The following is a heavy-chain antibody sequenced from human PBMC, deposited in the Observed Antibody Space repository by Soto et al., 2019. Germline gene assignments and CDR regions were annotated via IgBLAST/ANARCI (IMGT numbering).Heavy chain of an antibody. J-gene: IGHJ4*02. D-gene: IGHD3-3*01. Sequence: GGSLRLSXAASGFTFSSYAMSWVRQAPGKGLEWVSAISGSGGSTYYADSVKGRFTISRDNSKNTLYLQMNSLRAEDTAVYYCAKEGGTVLRFLEWLSSHIDYWGQGTLVTVSS. CDR3: AKEGGTVLRFLEWLSSHIDY. V-gene: IGHV3-23*01. CDR2: ISGSGGST. CDR1: GFTFSSYA.